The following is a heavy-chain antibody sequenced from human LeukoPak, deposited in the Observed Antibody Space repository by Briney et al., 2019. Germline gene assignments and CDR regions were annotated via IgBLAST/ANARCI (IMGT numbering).Heavy chain of an antibody. CDR3: ARDHYGSGTDVWFDP. J-gene: IGHJ5*02. CDR1: GFTFSSYS. V-gene: IGHV3-48*02. D-gene: IGHD3-10*01. Sequence: GGCLRLSCATSGFTFSSYSMTWVRQAPGKGLEWVSYISRSSSTIYYADSVKGRFTISRDNAKNSLYLQMNSLRDEDTAVYYCARDHYGSGTDVWFDPWGQGTLVTVSS. CDR2: ISRSSSTI.